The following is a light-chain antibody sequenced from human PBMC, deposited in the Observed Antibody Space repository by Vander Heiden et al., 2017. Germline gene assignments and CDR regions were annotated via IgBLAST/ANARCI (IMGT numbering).Light chain of an antibody. CDR1: QSVDSTY. CDR3: QRSGSSPYT. CDR2: GAS. J-gene: IGKJ2*01. Sequence: EIVLTQSPGTLSLSPGEKATLSCRASQSVDSTYLAWYQQKPGQAPRLLIYGASIRATGIPDRFSGSGSAADFTLTISRLDPEDFTVYYCQRSGSSPYTFGQGTKLEIK. V-gene: IGKV3-20*01.